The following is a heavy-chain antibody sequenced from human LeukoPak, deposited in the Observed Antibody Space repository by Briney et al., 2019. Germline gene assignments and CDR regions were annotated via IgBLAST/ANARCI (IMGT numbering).Heavy chain of an antibody. D-gene: IGHD6-13*01. V-gene: IGHV4-30-2*01. CDR2: IYHSGST. J-gene: IGHJ4*02. CDR3: ARGGSSWYDY. Sequence: SRTLSLTCAVSGGSISSGGYSWSWIRQPPGKGLEWIGYIYHSGSTYYNPSLKSRVTISVDRSKNQFSLKLSSVTAADTAVYYCARGGSSWYDYWGQGTLVTVSS. CDR1: GGSISSGGYS.